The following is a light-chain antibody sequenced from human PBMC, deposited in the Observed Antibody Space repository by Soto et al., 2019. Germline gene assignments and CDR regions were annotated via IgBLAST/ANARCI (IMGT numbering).Light chain of an antibody. J-gene: IGKJ1*01. CDR1: QGLSHY. V-gene: IGKV1-27*01. CDR3: QRCDSGPWT. CDR2: GAS. Sequence: DIQMTQSPSSLSASVGDRVTITCRASQGLSHYLAWYQQKPGKVPRLLIYGASTLQSGVPSRFSGSGSGTDFALTISSLQPEDVATYYCQRCDSGPWTFGQGTKVAIK.